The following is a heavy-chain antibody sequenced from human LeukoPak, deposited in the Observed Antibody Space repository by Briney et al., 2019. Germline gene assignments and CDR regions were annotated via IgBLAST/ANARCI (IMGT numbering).Heavy chain of an antibody. J-gene: IGHJ6*03. CDR1: GGSISSSSYY. CDR2: IYYSGST. V-gene: IGHV4-39*07. D-gene: IGHD3-3*01. Sequence: SETLSLTCTVSGGSISSSSYYWGWIRQPPGNGLEWIGSIYYSGSTYYNPSLKSRVTISVDTSKNQFSLKLSSVTAADTAVYYCARPYYDFWSGYYSHYMDVWGKGTTVTVSS. CDR3: ARPYYDFWSGYYSHYMDV.